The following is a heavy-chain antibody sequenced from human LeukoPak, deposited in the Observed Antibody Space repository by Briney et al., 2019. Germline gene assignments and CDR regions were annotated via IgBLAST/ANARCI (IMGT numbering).Heavy chain of an antibody. D-gene: IGHD2-15*01. CDR1: GFTFSSYA. CDR3: AKRGVVVAAKFSYYSVDV. Sequence: GGSLRLSCAASGFTFSSYAMNWVRQAPGKGLEWVSAISGSGVSTYYADSVKGRFTISRDNSKNTLYLQMNSLRAEDTAVYYCAKRGVVVAAKFSYYSVDVWSKGTTVTVSS. CDR2: ISGSGVST. J-gene: IGHJ6*03. V-gene: IGHV3-23*01.